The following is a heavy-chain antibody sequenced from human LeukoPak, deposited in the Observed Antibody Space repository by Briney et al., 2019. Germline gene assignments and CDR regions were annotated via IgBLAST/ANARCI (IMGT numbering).Heavy chain of an antibody. CDR2: IDHTGST. CDR3: ARGRVSSSSWSSTYYYYFYMDV. Sequence: SETLSLTCTVSGDSISMHYWSWIRQPPGKGLEWIGYIDHTGSTNYNPSLNSRVTISRDTSKNHFSLELSSVTAADTAVYFCARGRVSSSSWSSTYYYYFYMDVWGKGTTVTVSS. V-gene: IGHV4-59*11. CDR1: GDSISMHY. J-gene: IGHJ6*03. D-gene: IGHD6-13*01.